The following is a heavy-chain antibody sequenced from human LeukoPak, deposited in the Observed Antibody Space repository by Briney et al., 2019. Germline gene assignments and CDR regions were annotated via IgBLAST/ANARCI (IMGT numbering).Heavy chain of an antibody. V-gene: IGHV1-2*02. CDR2: INPNSGGT. Sequence: GASVKVSCKASGYTFTGYYMHWVRQAPGQGLEWMGWINPNSGGTNYAQKFQGRVTMTRDTSISTAYMELSRLRSDDTAVYYCARGFLEWLLLPYGMDVWGQGTTVTVSS. CDR3: ARGFLEWLLLPYGMDV. CDR1: GYTFTGYY. D-gene: IGHD3-3*01. J-gene: IGHJ6*02.